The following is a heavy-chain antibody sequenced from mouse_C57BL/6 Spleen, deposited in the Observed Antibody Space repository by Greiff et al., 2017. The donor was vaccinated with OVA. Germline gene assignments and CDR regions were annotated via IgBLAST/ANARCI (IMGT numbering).Heavy chain of an antibody. CDR1: GYTFTSYW. Sequence: QVQLQQSGTELVKPGASVKLSCKASGYTFTSYWMHWVKQRPGQGLEWIGNINPSNGGTNYNEKFKSKATLTVEKSSSTAYMQLSSLTSEDSAVYYCARSSLYYSNYDWYFDVWGTGTTVTVSS. J-gene: IGHJ1*03. D-gene: IGHD2-5*01. V-gene: IGHV1-53*01. CDR3: ARSSLYYSNYDWYFDV. CDR2: INPSNGGT.